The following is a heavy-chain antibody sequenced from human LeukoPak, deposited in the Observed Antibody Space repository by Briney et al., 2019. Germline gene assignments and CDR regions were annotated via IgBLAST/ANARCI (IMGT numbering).Heavy chain of an antibody. V-gene: IGHV3-23*01. J-gene: IGHJ4*02. CDR2: INGGDTGT. D-gene: IGHD1-26*01. CDR1: GFIFSNSA. CDR3: AKAGAIKFDF. Sequence: PGGSLRLSCAASGFIFSNSAMSWVRQAPGKGLEWVSGINGGDTGTYYAYSVRGRVTISRDNSKNTLHLDMNSVRAEDTAIYYCAKAGAIKFDFWGQGILVTVSS.